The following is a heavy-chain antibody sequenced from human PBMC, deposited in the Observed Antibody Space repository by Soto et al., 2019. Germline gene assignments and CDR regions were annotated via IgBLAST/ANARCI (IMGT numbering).Heavy chain of an antibody. Sequence: ASVNVSCKASGYTFTGYYMHWVRQAPGQGLEWMGWINPNSGGTNYAQKFQGRVTMTRDTSISTAYMELSRLRSDDTAVYYCARGPIVVVPAAPADYWGQGTLVTVSS. CDR1: GYTFTGYY. V-gene: IGHV1-2*02. D-gene: IGHD2-2*01. CDR3: ARGPIVVVPAAPADY. J-gene: IGHJ4*02. CDR2: INPNSGGT.